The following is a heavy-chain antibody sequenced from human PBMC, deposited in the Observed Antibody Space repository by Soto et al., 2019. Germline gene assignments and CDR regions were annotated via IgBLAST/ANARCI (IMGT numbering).Heavy chain of an antibody. CDR1: GYIFSTYG. J-gene: IGHJ6*02. Sequence: QAQLVQSGAEVKKPGASVKVSCKASGYIFSTYGVTWVRQAPGQGLEWMGWISGLNGNTDDGQKLQGRDSMTIDTSTSTAYMALRSLRSDDTAVYYCARAEAYTTSWYAMDVWGQGTTVIVSS. V-gene: IGHV1-18*01. CDR3: ARAEAYTTSWYAMDV. D-gene: IGHD2-2*01. CDR2: ISGLNGNT.